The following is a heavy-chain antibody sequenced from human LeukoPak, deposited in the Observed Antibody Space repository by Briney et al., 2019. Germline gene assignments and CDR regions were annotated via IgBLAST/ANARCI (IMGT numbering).Heavy chain of an antibody. V-gene: IGHV3-11*01. CDR3: ARDSRFESSTYYRDY. D-gene: IGHD3-22*01. Sequence: GGSLRLSCAASGFPFSVYFMLWIRQAPGKGLEGVSYISSSGSTIYYADSVKGRFTISRDNAKNSLYLQLNSLRAEDTAVYYCARDSRFESSTYYRDYWGPGTLVTVSS. J-gene: IGHJ4*02. CDR2: ISSSGSTI. CDR1: GFPFSVYF.